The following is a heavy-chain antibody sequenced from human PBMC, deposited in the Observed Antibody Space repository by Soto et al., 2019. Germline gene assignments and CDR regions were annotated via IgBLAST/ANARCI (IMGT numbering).Heavy chain of an antibody. CDR3: ARVAYSSGWYDY. V-gene: IGHV3-33*01. CDR1: GFTFSSYG. D-gene: IGHD6-19*01. J-gene: IGHJ4*02. Sequence: PGGSLRLSCGASGFTFSSYGMHWVRQAPGKGLEWVAVIWYDGSNKYYADSVKGRFTISRDNSKNTLYLQMNSLRAEDTAVYYCARVAYSSGWYDYWGQGTLVTVSS. CDR2: IWYDGSNK.